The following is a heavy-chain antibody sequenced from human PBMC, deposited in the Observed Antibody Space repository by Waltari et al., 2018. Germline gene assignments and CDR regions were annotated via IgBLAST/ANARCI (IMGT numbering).Heavy chain of an antibody. J-gene: IGHJ5*02. CDR3: ARGEPGGRFDP. V-gene: IGHV1-69*12. CDR1: GGTFSSYA. D-gene: IGHD3-16*01. Sequence: QVQLVQSGAEVKKPGSSVKVSCKASGGTFSSYAISWVRQAPGQGVEWRGGGVPSFGRANYARRVQVRETISATESTKTASMELSSLGAEDRTVYYCARGEPGGRFDPWGQGTLVTVSS. CDR2: GVPSFGRA.